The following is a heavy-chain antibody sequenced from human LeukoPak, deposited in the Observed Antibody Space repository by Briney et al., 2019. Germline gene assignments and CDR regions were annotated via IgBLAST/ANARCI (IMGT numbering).Heavy chain of an antibody. CDR2: INPDGSIT. CDR3: ARVPRGSYSFDY. D-gene: IGHD1-26*01. V-gene: IGHV3-74*01. J-gene: IGHJ4*02. Sequence: GGSLRLSCAASEFYWMHWVRQAPGKGPVWVSRINPDGSITSYADSVKGRFTISRDNAMNTLYLQMNSLRAEDTAVYYCARVPRGSYSFDYWGQGTLVTVSS. CDR1: EFYW.